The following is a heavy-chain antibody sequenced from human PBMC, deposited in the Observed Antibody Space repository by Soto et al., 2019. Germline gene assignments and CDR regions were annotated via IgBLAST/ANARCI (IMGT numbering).Heavy chain of an antibody. CDR1: GFPLSNTDVG. V-gene: IGHV2-26*03. J-gene: IGHJ4*02. D-gene: IGHD2-15*01. CDR3: ARMVCSGGTCYGFDF. CDR2: IFSNDEE. Sequence: QVTLKESGPVLVKPTETLTLTCTISGFPLSNTDVGVSWIRQPPGKALEWLAHIFSNDEESYRTSLKSRLTISKDTSKSQAVLTMTNMDPVDTATYYCARMVCSGGTCYGFDFWGQGTLVTVSS.